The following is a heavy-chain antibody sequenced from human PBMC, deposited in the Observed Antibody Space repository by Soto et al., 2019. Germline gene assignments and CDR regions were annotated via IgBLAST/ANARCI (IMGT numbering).Heavy chain of an antibody. V-gene: IGHV4-30-2*01. CDR2: IYQSGST. CDR3: ATQSYSNSGAYYYYAMDV. D-gene: IGHD4-4*01. Sequence: PSETLSLTCAVSGGSISSGGYSWSWLRQPPGKGLEWIGYIYQSGSTYYNPSLKSRVTISVDRSRNQFSLKLSSVTAADTAVYFCATQSYSNSGAYYYYAMDVWGQGTTVTVSS. CDR1: GGSISSGGYS. J-gene: IGHJ6*02.